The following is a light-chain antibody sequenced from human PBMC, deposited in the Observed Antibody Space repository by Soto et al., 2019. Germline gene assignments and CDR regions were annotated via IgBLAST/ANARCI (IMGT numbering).Light chain of an antibody. CDR1: SSDVGSYNL. Sequence: QSALTQPASESWSPGQSITISCTGTSSDVGSYNLVSWYQQHPGKAPKLMIYEGSKRPSGVSNRFSGSKSGNTASLTISGLQAEDESDYYCCSYAGSSTFVFGGGTKLTVL. CDR3: CSYAGSSTFV. CDR2: EGS. J-gene: IGLJ2*01. V-gene: IGLV2-23*03.